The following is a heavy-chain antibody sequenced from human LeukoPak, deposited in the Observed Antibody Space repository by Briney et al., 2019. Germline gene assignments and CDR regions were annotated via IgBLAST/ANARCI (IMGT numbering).Heavy chain of an antibody. D-gene: IGHD4-11*01. J-gene: IGHJ4*02. CDR1: GFTFSSYA. V-gene: IGHV3-23*01. CDR2: INGDSVTT. Sequence: GGSLRLSCVASGFTFSSYAMGWGRQAPGKGLEWVLAINGDSVTTYYTDSVKGRFTISRDNAKNTLYLQMNILRAEDTAIYFCAKETHTNYDHPVDYWGQGTLVTVSS. CDR3: AKETHTNYDHPVDY.